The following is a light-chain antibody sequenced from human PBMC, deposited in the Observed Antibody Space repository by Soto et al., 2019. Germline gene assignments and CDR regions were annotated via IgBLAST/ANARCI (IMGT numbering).Light chain of an antibody. CDR3: QQSYSLPYG. CDR2: TAS. J-gene: IGKJ2*03. CDR1: QTISSN. V-gene: IGKV1-39*01. Sequence: DIQMTQSPSSLSASVGDRVTITCRASQTISSNLNWYQQKPGQAPKLLIYTASRLQSGVPSRFRGSGSGTDFTLTISSLQAEDFGTYFCQQSYSLPYGFAQGTKLEIE.